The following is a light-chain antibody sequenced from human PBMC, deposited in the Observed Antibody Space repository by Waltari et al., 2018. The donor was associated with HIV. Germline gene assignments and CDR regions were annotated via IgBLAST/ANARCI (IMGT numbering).Light chain of an antibody. J-gene: IGKJ1*01. CDR1: QSINKC. V-gene: IGKV1-5*03. CDR2: EAS. CDR3: QQYDTFST. Sequence: DIQMTQSPSTPSASVGDRITITCRARQSINKCLAWYQQKPGKVPKLLIYEASNLQSGVPSRFSGSGSGTEFTLTISSLQPDDFASYYCQQYDTFSTFGQGTKVEIK.